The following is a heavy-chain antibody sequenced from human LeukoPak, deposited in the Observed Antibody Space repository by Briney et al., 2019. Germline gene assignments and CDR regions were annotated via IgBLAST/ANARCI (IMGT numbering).Heavy chain of an antibody. CDR2: ISGTGGSGDST. V-gene: IGHV3-23*01. CDR1: GFTFSDYA. J-gene: IGHJ4*02. Sequence: GGSLRLSCAASGFTFSDYAMSWVRQAPGKGLEWISAISGTGGSGDSTYYADSVKGRLTISRDNSKITLYLQMNSLRAEDTAVYYCAKDFYSVTYPRFDYWGLGTLVTVSS. D-gene: IGHD4-23*01. CDR3: AKDFYSVTYPRFDY.